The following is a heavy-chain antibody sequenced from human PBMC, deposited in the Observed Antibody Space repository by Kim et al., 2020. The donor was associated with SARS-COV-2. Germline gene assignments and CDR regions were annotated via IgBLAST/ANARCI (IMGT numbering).Heavy chain of an antibody. V-gene: IGHV3-49*03. CDR1: GFTFSDYA. J-gene: IGHJ3*02. Sequence: GGSLRLSCTTSGFTFSDYAMNWFRQAPGKGLEWVGFIRSKAYGGTTEYAASVKGRFTISRDDSKSIAYLQVNSLKTEDTAVYYCTRDWGAVAGTIDGFDIWGQGTMVTVSS. CDR3: TRDWGAVAGTIDGFDI. CDR2: IRSKAYGGTT. D-gene: IGHD6-19*01.